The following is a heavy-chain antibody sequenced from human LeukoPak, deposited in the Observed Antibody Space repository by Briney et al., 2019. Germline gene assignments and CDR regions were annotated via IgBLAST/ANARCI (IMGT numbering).Heavy chain of an antibody. J-gene: IGHJ4*02. Sequence: PGGSLRLSCAASGFTFSSYSMNWVRQAPGKGLEWVSSISSSSSYIYYADSVKGRFTISRDNAKNSLYLQMNSLRAEDTAVYYCARLGYCSGGSCHIDYWGQGTLVTVSS. CDR1: GFTFSSYS. V-gene: IGHV3-21*01. CDR2: ISSSSSYI. D-gene: IGHD2-15*01. CDR3: ARLGYCSGGSCHIDY.